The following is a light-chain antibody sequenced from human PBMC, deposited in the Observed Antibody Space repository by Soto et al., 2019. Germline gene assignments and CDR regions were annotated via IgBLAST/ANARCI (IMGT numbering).Light chain of an antibody. Sequence: QSVLTQPASVSGSPGQSITISCTGTSSDVGGYNYVSWYQQHPGKAPKLMIYDVSNRPSGVSNRFSGSKSGNTASLTISGLQAEDEADYCCSSYTSSSTLSVFGTGTKVT. J-gene: IGLJ1*01. CDR2: DVS. CDR1: SSDVGGYNY. CDR3: SSYTSSSTLSV. V-gene: IGLV2-14*01.